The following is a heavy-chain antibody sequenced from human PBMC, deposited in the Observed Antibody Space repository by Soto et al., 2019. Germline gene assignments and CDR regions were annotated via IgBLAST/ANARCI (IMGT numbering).Heavy chain of an antibody. CDR2: ISYDGSNK. J-gene: IGHJ6*02. D-gene: IGHD5-18*01. CDR1: GFTFSSYG. V-gene: IGHV3-30*18. CDR3: AKVPQGDTVPGV. Sequence: PGGSLRLSCAASGFTFSSYGMHWVRQAPGKGLEWVAVISYDGSNKYYADSVKGRFTISRDNSKNTLYLQMNSLRAEDTAVYYCAKVPQGDTVPGVWGQGTTVTVSS.